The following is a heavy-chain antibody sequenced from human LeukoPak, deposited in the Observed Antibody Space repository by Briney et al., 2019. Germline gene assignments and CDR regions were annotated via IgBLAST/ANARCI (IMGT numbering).Heavy chain of an antibody. CDR1: GFTFDDYA. CDR2: ISWNSGSI. Sequence: GGSLRLSCAASGFTFDDYAMHWVRQAPGKGLEWVSGISWNSGSIGYADSVKGRFTISRDNAKNSLYLQMNSLRVEDTALYYCAKGYYYDSSGYIDYWGQGTLVTVSS. J-gene: IGHJ4*02. D-gene: IGHD3-22*01. CDR3: AKGYYYDSSGYIDY. V-gene: IGHV3-9*01.